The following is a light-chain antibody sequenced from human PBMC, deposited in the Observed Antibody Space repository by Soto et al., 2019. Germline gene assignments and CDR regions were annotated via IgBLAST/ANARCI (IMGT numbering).Light chain of an antibody. CDR3: QQYNNWPPS. CDR2: GAS. J-gene: IGKJ5*01. CDR1: QSVSSN. Sequence: EIVMTQSPATLSVSPGERATLSCRASQSVSSNLAWYQHKPGQAPRLIYGASIRATGIPARFSGSGSGTEFTLTISSLQSEDFAVYYCQQYNNWPPSFGQGTRLEIK. V-gene: IGKV3-15*01.